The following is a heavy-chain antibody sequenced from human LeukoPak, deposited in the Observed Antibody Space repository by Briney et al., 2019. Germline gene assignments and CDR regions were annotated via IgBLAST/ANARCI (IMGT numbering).Heavy chain of an antibody. D-gene: IGHD3-16*01. CDR2: ISPSSGGT. V-gene: IGHV1-2*02. CDR3: VKDGGHGGMRDY. J-gene: IGHJ4*02. CDR1: GYIFTGYN. Sequence: ASVKVSCKASGYIFTGYNMHWVRQAPGQGLEWMGWISPSSGGTNYAQRFQDRVTITRDTSINTVYMELSGLKSDDSAVFYCVKDGGHGGMRDYWGQGTLVTVSS.